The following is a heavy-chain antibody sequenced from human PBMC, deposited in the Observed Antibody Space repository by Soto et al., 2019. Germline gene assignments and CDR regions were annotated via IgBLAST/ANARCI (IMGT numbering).Heavy chain of an antibody. CDR3: ARELSGNYFTFDL. J-gene: IGHJ3*01. D-gene: IGHD1-26*01. CDR2: IIPIFGTA. Sequence: SVKVSCSASGCTSSSYAISWVRQSPGQGLEWMGGIIPIFGTANYAQKFQGRVTITADESTSTAYMELSSLRSEDTAVYYCARELSGNYFTFDLWGQGTMVT. CDR1: GCTSSSYA. V-gene: IGHV1-69*13.